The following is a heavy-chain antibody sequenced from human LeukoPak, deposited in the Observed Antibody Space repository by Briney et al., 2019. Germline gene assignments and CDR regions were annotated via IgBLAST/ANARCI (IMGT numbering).Heavy chain of an antibody. Sequence: GGSLRLSCAASGFTFSSYWMSWVRQVPGKGLEWVANIKEDGSDKYYVDSVKGRFTISRDNAKNPLYLQMSSLRAEDTAVYYCVRDRGWLQFDYWGQGTLATVSS. CDR2: IKEDGSDK. J-gene: IGHJ4*02. D-gene: IGHD5-24*01. CDR1: GFTFSSYW. V-gene: IGHV3-7*01. CDR3: VRDRGWLQFDY.